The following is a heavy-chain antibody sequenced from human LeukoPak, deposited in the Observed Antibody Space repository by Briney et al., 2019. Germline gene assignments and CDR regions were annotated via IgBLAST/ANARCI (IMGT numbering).Heavy chain of an antibody. V-gene: IGHV4-59*01. CDR3: ARGVVIAPQTFDY. J-gene: IGHJ4*02. CDR1: GESISGFY. Sequence: NSSETLSLTCTVSGESISGFYWTWIRQPPGKGLEWIGYIYYSRSTNYNPSLKSRVTISVDTSKNQFSLKLSSVTAADTAVYYCARGVVIAPQTFDYWGQGTLVTVSS. CDR2: IYYSRST. D-gene: IGHD2-21*01.